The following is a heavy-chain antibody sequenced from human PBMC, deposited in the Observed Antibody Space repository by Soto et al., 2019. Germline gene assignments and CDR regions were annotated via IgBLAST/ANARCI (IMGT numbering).Heavy chain of an antibody. J-gene: IGHJ4*02. D-gene: IGHD3-3*01. CDR1: GFTFSTYG. V-gene: IGHV3-30*18. CDR2: ISYDETNK. CDR3: AKRSGYYFDS. Sequence: QVQLVESGRGVVQPGRSLRLSCAASGFTFSTYGMHWVRQAPGKGLEWVAVISYDETNKYYADSVKGRFTISRDNSKNTLYLEMSSLRAEDTSIYYCAKRSGYYFDSWGQGTLVTVSS.